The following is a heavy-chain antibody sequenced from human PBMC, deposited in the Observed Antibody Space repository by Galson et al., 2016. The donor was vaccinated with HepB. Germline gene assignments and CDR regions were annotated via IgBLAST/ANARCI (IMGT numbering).Heavy chain of an antibody. V-gene: IGHV3-7*02. D-gene: IGHD2/OR15-2a*01. CDR2: INKDGSEK. J-gene: IGHJ4*02. Sequence: SLRLSCAASGFTFSNYWMTWVRQATGKGLEWVANINKDGSEKNYVDSVTGRFTISRDNAKNSLYLQMNSLTDEDTAVYFCARGWRENTLDYWGQGTLVTVSS. CDR1: GFTFSNYW. CDR3: ARGWRENTLDY.